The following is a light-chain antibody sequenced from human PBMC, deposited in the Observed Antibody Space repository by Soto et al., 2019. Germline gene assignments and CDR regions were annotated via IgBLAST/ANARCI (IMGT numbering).Light chain of an antibody. CDR3: MHALQSPT. V-gene: IGKV2-28*01. Sequence: DIVMTQSPLSLPVTPGEPASISCRSSHSLLDSNGYNYLDWYLQKPGQSPQLLIYLGSTRASGVPDRFSGSGSGTDFTLKISRGADEDVWVYYCMHALQSPTFGQGTKVEIK. CDR1: HSLLDSNGYNY. CDR2: LGS. J-gene: IGKJ1*01.